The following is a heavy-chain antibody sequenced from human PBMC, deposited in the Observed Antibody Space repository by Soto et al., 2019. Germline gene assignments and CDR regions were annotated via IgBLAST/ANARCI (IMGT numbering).Heavy chain of an antibody. J-gene: IGHJ4*02. CDR2: ISAYNGNT. CDR1: GYTFTSYS. D-gene: IGHD5-12*01. CDR3: ARDLKEMATITPFDY. Sequence: GASVKVSCKASGYTFTSYSISWVRQAPGQGLEWMGWISAYNGNTNYAQKLQGRVTMTTDTSTSTAYMELRSLRSDDTAVYYCARDLKEMATITPFDYWGQGTLVTVSS. V-gene: IGHV1-18*01.